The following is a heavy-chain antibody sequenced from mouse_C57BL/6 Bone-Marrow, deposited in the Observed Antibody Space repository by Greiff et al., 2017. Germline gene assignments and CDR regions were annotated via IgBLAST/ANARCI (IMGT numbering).Heavy chain of an antibody. CDR3: ARRITTVVAPYYAMDY. D-gene: IGHD1-1*01. Sequence: VKLMESGAELARPGASVKLSCKASGYTFTSYGISWVKQRTGQGLEWIGEIYPRSGNTYYNEKFKGKATLTADKSSSTAYMELRSLTSEDSAVYFCARRITTVVAPYYAMDYWGQGTSVTVSS. CDR2: IYPRSGNT. V-gene: IGHV1-81*01. CDR1: GYTFTSYG. J-gene: IGHJ4*01.